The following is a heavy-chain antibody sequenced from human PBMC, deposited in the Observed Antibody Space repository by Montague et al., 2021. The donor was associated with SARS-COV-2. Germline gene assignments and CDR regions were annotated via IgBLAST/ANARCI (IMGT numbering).Heavy chain of an antibody. CDR2: MYYRGST. Sequence: SETLSLTCTVYGGSISSSSYYWGWIRQPPGKGLEWIGSMYYRGSTYCNPSIKSRVTTSVDTSKNQFSLKLSSVTAADTAVYYCAGKSITMVQGVIMGAFDIWGQRTMVTVSS. CDR3: AGKSITMVQGVIMGAFDI. V-gene: IGHV4-39*07. CDR1: GGSISSSSYY. J-gene: IGHJ3*02. D-gene: IGHD3-10*01.